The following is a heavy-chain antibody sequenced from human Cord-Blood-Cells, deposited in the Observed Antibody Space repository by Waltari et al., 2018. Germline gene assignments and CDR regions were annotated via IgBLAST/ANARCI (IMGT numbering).Heavy chain of an antibody. CDR2: INPNSGGT. CDR1: GYTFTGYY. Sequence: QVQLVQSGAEVQKPGASVKVSCKASGYTFTGYYMHWLRQAPGQGLEWLGRINPNSGGTNYAQKFQGRVTMTRDTSISTAYMELSRLGSDDTAVYYCATFYCSSTSCYITDAFDIWGQGTMVTVSS. D-gene: IGHD2-2*02. V-gene: IGHV1-2*06. CDR3: ATFYCSSTSCYITDAFDI. J-gene: IGHJ3*02.